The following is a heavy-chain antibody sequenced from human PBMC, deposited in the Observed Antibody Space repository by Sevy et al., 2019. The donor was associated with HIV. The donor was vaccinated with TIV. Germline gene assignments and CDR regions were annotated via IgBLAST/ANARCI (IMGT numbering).Heavy chain of an antibody. V-gene: IGHV3-23*01. Sequence: GGSLRLSCAASVFTFNTYAMSWVRQAPGKGLEWVSAISGTGGSTYYTDSVKGRFTISRDNSKNTLYLQMNSLRAEHTAVYYCAKGRSSSSTYNFDYWGQGTLVTVSS. CDR3: AKGRSSSSTYNFDY. CDR1: VFTFNTYA. CDR2: ISGTGGST. D-gene: IGHD6-6*01. J-gene: IGHJ4*02.